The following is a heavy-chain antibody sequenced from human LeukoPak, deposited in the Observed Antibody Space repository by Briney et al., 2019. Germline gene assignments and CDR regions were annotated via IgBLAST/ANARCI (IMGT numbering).Heavy chain of an antibody. J-gene: IGHJ5*02. CDR1: GFTFSSYW. D-gene: IGHD7-27*01. V-gene: IGHV4-34*01. CDR2: INHSGST. CDR3: ARDLTGFDP. Sequence: GSLRLSCAASGFTFSSYWMSWVRQPPGKGLEWIGEINHSGSTNYNPSLKSRVTISVDTSKNQFSLKLSSVTAADTAVYYCARDLTGFDPWGQGTLVTVSS.